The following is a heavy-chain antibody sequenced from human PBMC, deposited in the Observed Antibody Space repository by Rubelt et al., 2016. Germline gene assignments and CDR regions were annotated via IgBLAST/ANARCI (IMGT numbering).Heavy chain of an antibody. CDR2: ISPRGRT. CDR3: ARETPAARGLFDP. V-gene: IGHV4-34*01. J-gene: IGHJ5*02. D-gene: IGHD2-2*01. Sequence: QVQLQQWGAGLLKPSETLSLTCAVYGGSFSGYYWSWFRQAPGKGLEWIGEISPRGRTNYNPSLTSRVIMSVDTFKNQVSLRLTSVTAADTAVYYCARETPAARGLFDPWGHGTLVTVSS. CDR1: GGSFSGYY.